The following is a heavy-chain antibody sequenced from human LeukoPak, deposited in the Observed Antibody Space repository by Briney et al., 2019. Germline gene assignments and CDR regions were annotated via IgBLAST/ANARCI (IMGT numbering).Heavy chain of an antibody. Sequence: PARSRSLSCAASGFSFTTYWMSCVSQAAGKGLEWGSNMIPDGSEIFYVDSVKGRFTISRDNAMNTLYLQMNSLRAEDSALYYCTRDMQGSRRYLVGSQNYEGQGTVVIVTA. CDR3: TRDMQGSRRYLVGSQNY. CDR1: GFSFTTYW. CDR2: MIPDGSEI. D-gene: IGHD3-9*01. V-gene: IGHV3-7*01. J-gene: IGHJ4*02.